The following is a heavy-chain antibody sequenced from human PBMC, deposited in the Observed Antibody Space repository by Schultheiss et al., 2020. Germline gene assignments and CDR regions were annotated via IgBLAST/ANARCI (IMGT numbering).Heavy chain of an antibody. CDR2: IWYDGSNK. J-gene: IGHJ6*02. D-gene: IGHD3-3*01. Sequence: GGSLRLSCAASGFTFSSYAMHWVRQAPGKGLEWVAVIWYDGSNKYYADSVKGRFTISRDNSKNTLYLQMNSLRAEDTAVYYCAKDGGWVVGDDFWSGYAGGMDVWGQGTTVTVSS. CDR3: AKDGGWVVGDDFWSGYAGGMDV. V-gene: IGHV3-33*06. CDR1: GFTFSSYA.